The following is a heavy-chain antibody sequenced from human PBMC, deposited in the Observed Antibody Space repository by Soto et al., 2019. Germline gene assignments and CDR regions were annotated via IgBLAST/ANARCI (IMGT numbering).Heavy chain of an antibody. CDR3: AKDLKGANRRGYGMDV. CDR1: GFTFSSYG. D-gene: IGHD2-8*01. V-gene: IGHV3-30*18. J-gene: IGHJ6*02. CDR2: ISYDGSNK. Sequence: QVQLVESGGGVVQPGRSLRLSCAASGFTFSSYGMHWVRQAPGKGLEWVAVISYDGSNKYYADSVKGRFTISRDNSKNTLYLQMNSLRAEDTAVYYCAKDLKGANRRGYGMDVWGQGTTFTVSS.